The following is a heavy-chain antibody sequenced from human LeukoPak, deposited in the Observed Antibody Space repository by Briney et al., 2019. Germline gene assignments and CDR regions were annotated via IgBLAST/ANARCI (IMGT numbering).Heavy chain of an antibody. CDR3: ARRGGSYNRFWFDP. CDR2: INHSGST. V-gene: IGHV4-34*01. CDR1: GGSFSGYY. D-gene: IGHD1-26*01. Sequence: SETLSLTCAVYGGSFSGYYWSWIRQPPGKGLEWIGEINHSGSTNYNPSLKSRVTISVDTSNNQFSLKLSSVTAADTAVYYCARRGGSYNRFWFDPWGQGTLVTVSS. J-gene: IGHJ5*02.